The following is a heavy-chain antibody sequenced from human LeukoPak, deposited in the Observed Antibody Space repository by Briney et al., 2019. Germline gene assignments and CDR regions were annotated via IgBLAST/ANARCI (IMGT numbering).Heavy chain of an antibody. CDR3: ARRRTRPEAFDI. Sequence: SETLSLICTVSGGSISTYYWTWIRQPPGQGLEWIGYIYYSGANKSNPSLGSRVTTSEDMSKNQVSLSLSSVTAADTAIYYCARRRTRPEAFDIWGQGTMVTVSS. J-gene: IGHJ3*02. V-gene: IGHV4-59*01. D-gene: IGHD6-6*01. CDR1: GGSISTYY. CDR2: IYYSGAN.